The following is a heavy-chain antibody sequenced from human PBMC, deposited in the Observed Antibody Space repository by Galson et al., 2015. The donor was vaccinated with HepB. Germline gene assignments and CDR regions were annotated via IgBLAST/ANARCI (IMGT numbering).Heavy chain of an antibody. Sequence: SLRLSCATSGFTFSNDWMTWVRQVPGKGLEWVSRIKRDGTEINYADFVKGRFTISRDNGKNTLYLQMNNLRGEDTAVYYCVRGAPIYCHLLYWGQGTLVTVSS. CDR2: IKRDGTEI. V-gene: IGHV3-74*01. D-gene: IGHD1-26*01. CDR3: VRGAPIYCHLLY. J-gene: IGHJ4*02. CDR1: GFTFSNDW.